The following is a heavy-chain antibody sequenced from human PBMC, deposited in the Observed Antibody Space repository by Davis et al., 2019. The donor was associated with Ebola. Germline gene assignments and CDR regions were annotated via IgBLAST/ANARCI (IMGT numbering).Heavy chain of an antibody. Sequence: SCTASGFTLRNYAMSWVRQAPGKGLEWVGRIKSKTDGGTTDYAAPVKGRFTISRDDSKNTLYLQMNSLRAEDTAVYYCARGLIAARPDYYYGMDVWGKGTTVTVSS. CDR1: GFTLRNYA. D-gene: IGHD6-6*01. J-gene: IGHJ6*04. CDR3: ARGLIAARPDYYYGMDV. CDR2: IKSKTDGGTT. V-gene: IGHV3-15*01.